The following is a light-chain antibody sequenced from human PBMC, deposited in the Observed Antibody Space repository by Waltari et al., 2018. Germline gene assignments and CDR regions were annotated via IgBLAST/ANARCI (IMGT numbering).Light chain of an antibody. V-gene: IGKV3-15*01. CDR2: GAS. J-gene: IGKJ2*01. Sequence: EIVMTQSPATLSVSPGDRATLSCRASQSVSSNLAWYRQKPGQAPRLLMYGASTRATGIPVRFSGSGSGTEFTLTISSLQSEDFAIYYCQQYNAWPPMYTFGQGTKLEIK. CDR3: QQYNAWPPMYT. CDR1: QSVSSN.